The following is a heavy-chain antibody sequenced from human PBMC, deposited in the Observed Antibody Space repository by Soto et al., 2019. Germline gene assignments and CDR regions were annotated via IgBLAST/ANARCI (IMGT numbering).Heavy chain of an antibody. Sequence: GASVKVSCKASGYTFTGYYLHWVRQSPGQGLEWMGWINPNSGGTNYAQKFQGRVTMTRDTSISTAYMDLSRLRYDDTAVYYCAGGGNIGLSDFDYWGQGTLVTVSS. J-gene: IGHJ4*02. CDR3: AGGGNIGLSDFDY. D-gene: IGHD3-16*01. CDR1: GYTFTGYY. V-gene: IGHV1-2*02. CDR2: INPNSGGT.